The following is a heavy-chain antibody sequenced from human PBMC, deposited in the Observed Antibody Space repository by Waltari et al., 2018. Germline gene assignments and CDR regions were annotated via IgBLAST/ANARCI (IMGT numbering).Heavy chain of an antibody. CDR2: ITPHTGGT. D-gene: IGHD6-19*01. J-gene: IGHJ4*02. CDR1: GHTFTRHY. CDR3: ARDLVGSGWSIDY. V-gene: IGHV1-2*06. Sequence: GHTFTRHYIHWVRQAPGQGLEWMGRITPHTGGTYYSQKFQGRVTMTRDMSITTAYMEVSSLRSDDTAVYYCARDLVGSGWSIDYWGQGTLVTVSS.